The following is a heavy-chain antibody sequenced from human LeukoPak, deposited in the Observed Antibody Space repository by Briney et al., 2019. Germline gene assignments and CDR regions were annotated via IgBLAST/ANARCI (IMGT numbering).Heavy chain of an antibody. CDR1: GFTFSSYS. D-gene: IGHD4-17*01. Sequence: GGSLRLSCAASGFTFSSYSMNWVRQAPGRGLEWVSSISSSSSYIYYADSVKGRFTISRDNAKNSLYLQMNSLRAEDTAVYYCARDQVHGDYRPGAFDIWGQGTMVTVSS. V-gene: IGHV3-21*01. J-gene: IGHJ3*02. CDR2: ISSSSSYI. CDR3: ARDQVHGDYRPGAFDI.